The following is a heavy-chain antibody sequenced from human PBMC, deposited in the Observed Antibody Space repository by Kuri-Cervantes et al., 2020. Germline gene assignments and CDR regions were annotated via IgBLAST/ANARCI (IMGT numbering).Heavy chain of an antibody. CDR2: ISGSGGST. J-gene: IGHJ3*02. D-gene: IGHD2-2*01. V-gene: IGHV3-23*01. CDR1: GFTFSSYA. CDR3: AKERSREYQLLFLVGNAFDI. Sequence: GGSLRLSCAASGFTFSSYAMSWVRQAPGKGLEWVSAISGSGGSTYYADSVKGRFTISRDNSKNTLYLQMNSLRAEDTAVYYCAKERSREYQLLFLVGNAFDIWGQGTMVTVSS.